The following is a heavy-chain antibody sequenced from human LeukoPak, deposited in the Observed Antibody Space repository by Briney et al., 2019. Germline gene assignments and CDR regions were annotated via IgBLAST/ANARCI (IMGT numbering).Heavy chain of an antibody. CDR1: GFTFSNYW. V-gene: IGHV3-7*03. J-gene: IGHJ1*01. CDR2: IKEDGSEK. Sequence: QPGGSLRLSCAASGFTFSNYWMTWVRQAPGKGLEWVANIKEDGSEKYYVDSVKGRFTISRDNAKNSLYLQMNSLRAEDTAVYYCAGYPSNNWYGNFQYWGQGTLVTVSS. CDR3: AGYPSNNWYGNFQY. D-gene: IGHD6-13*01.